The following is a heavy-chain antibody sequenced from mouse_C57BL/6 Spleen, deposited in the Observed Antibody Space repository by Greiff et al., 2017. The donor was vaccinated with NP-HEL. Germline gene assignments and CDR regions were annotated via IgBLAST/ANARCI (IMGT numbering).Heavy chain of an antibody. CDR2: IDPNSGGT. CDR3: ARSGDYDEGFDY. Sequence: QVQLQQPGAELVKPGASVKLSCKASGYTFTSYWMHWVKQRPGRGFEWIGRIDPNSGGTKYNEKFKSKATLTVDKPSSTAYMQLSSLTSEDSAVYYCARSGDYDEGFDYWGQGTTLTVSS. V-gene: IGHV1-72*01. D-gene: IGHD2-4*01. J-gene: IGHJ2*01. CDR1: GYTFTSYW.